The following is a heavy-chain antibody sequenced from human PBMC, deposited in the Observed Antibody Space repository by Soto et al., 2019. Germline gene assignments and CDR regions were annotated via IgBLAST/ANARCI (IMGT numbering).Heavy chain of an antibody. CDR2: IIPIFGTA. Sequence: QVQLVQSGAEVKKPGSSVKVSCKASGGTFSSYAISWVRQAPGQGLEWMGGIIPIFGTANYAQKFQGRVTITADKSTSTAYMELSSLRSDDTAVYYCARDRNYGGNSFYYYYGMDVWGQGTTVTVSS. V-gene: IGHV1-69*06. J-gene: IGHJ6*02. CDR3: ARDRNYGGNSFYYYYGMDV. D-gene: IGHD4-17*01. CDR1: GGTFSSYA.